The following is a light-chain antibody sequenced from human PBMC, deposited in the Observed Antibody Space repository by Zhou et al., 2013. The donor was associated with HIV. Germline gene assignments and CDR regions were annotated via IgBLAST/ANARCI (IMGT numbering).Light chain of an antibody. CDR1: QDISYY. Sequence: DIQLTQSPSFLSASEGDTVTITCRASQDISYYLAWFQQMPGKAPKLLIYSASTLQYGVPSTFSGSGSGTEFTLTISSLQPEDFATYYCQQLNSYPITFGQGTRLEIK. V-gene: IGKV1-9*01. CDR2: SAS. CDR3: QQLNSYPIT. J-gene: IGKJ5*01.